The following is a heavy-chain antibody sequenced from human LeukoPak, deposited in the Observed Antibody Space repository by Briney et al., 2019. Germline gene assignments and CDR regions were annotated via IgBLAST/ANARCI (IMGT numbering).Heavy chain of an antibody. D-gene: IGHD3-22*01. CDR1: GGSISSYY. Sequence: PSETLSLTCTVSGGSISSYYWSWIRQPAGKGLEWIGLMYTSGSTNYNPSLKSRVTMSLDTSKNQFSLKLSSVTAEDTAVYYCAKERITMIVVVITLDYWGQGTLVTVSS. J-gene: IGHJ4*02. V-gene: IGHV4-4*07. CDR3: AKERITMIVVVITLDY. CDR2: MYTSGST.